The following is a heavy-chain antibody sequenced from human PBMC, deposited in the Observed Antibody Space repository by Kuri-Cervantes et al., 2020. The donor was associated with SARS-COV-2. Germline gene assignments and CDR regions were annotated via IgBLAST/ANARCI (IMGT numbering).Heavy chain of an antibody. Sequence: SETLSLTCAVYGGSFSGYYWSWIRQPPGKGLEWIGSIYHSGSTYYNPSLKSRVTISVDTSKNQFSLKLSSVTAADTAVYYCARHMAGAHDAFDIWGQGTMVTVSS. CDR1: GGSFSGYY. CDR3: ARHMAGAHDAFDI. CDR2: IYHSGST. V-gene: IGHV4-34*01. D-gene: IGHD6-19*01. J-gene: IGHJ3*02.